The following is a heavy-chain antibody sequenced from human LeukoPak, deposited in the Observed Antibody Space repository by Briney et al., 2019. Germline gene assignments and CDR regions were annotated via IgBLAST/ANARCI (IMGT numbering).Heavy chain of an antibody. CDR3: ARALWNQTPELGRNWFDP. Sequence: GASVKVSCKASGYTFTGYYMHWVRQAPGQGLEWMGWINPNSGGTNYAQKFQGGVTMTRDTSISTAYMELSRLRSDDTAVYYCARALWNQTPELGRNWFDPWGQGTLVIVSS. J-gene: IGHJ5*02. D-gene: IGHD1-14*01. CDR2: INPNSGGT. CDR1: GYTFTGYY. V-gene: IGHV1-2*02.